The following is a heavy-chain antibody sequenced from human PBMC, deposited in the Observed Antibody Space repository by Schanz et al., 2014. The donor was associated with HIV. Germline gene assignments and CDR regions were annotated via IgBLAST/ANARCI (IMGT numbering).Heavy chain of an antibody. CDR2: ISHDGTNK. CDR1: GFTFSDYS. V-gene: IGHV3-30-3*01. Sequence: QMQLVESGGGVVQPGRSLRLSCAASGFTFSDYSMHWVRQAPGKALEWVAVISHDGTNKFYAGSVKDRFTISRDNAKNTLYVQIRSLRNEDTAVYYCVKGERIGYRIEVTGPTFDYWGQGTLVTVSS. CDR3: VKGERIGYRIEVTGPTFDY. D-gene: IGHD3-22*01. J-gene: IGHJ4*02.